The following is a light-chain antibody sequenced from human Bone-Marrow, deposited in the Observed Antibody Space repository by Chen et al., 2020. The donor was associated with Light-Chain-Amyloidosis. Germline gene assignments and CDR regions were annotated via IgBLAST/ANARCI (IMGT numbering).Light chain of an antibody. CDR2: RAS. J-gene: IGKJ4*01. V-gene: IGKV3-20*01. Sequence: VLTQSPGTLSLSPGERATLSCRASQSVDSDYLAWYQLKPGQAPGLLIYRASTRATGIPDRFSGTGSGTDFTLTLSSLEPEDFGVYFCQQYGASPLTFGGGTKVEI. CDR3: QQYGASPLT. CDR1: QSVDSDY.